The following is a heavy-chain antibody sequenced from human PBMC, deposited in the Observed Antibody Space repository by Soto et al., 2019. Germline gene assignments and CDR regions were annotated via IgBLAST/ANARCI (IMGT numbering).Heavy chain of an antibody. CDR2: ISGSGGST. Sequence: GGSLRLSCAASGFTFSSYAMSWVRQAPGKGLEWVSAISGSGGSTYYADSVKGRFTISRDNSKNTLYLQMNSLRAEDTAVYYCAKDGDIVVVPAAQVNYFDYWGQGTLVTVSS. V-gene: IGHV3-23*01. CDR1: GFTFSSYA. D-gene: IGHD2-2*01. J-gene: IGHJ4*02. CDR3: AKDGDIVVVPAAQVNYFDY.